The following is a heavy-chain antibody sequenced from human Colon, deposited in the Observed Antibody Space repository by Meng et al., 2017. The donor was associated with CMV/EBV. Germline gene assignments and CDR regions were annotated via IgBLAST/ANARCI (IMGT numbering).Heavy chain of an antibody. Sequence: SETLSLTCTVSGGFIDISSFFWGWIRQPPGQGLEWIGSIFYSGSADYNPSLKSRVSISVDTSKNQFSLNLNSVTATDTAVYYCARQVSAYYYDTSGYIDSWGQGTLVTV. V-gene: IGHV4-39*01. J-gene: IGHJ4*02. D-gene: IGHD3-22*01. CDR2: IFYSGSA. CDR1: GGFIDISSFF. CDR3: ARQVSAYYYDTSGYIDS.